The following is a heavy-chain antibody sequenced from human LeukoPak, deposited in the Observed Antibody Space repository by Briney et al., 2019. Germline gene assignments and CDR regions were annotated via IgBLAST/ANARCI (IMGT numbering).Heavy chain of an antibody. CDR2: INHSGST. CDR1: GGSFSGYY. Sequence: SETLSLTCAVYGGSFSGYYWCWLRQPPGKGLEWIGEINHSGSTNYNPSLKSRVIISVDTSKNQFSLKLSSVTAADTAVYYCARASNWGGLDYWGQGTLVTVSS. CDR3: ARASNWGGLDY. V-gene: IGHV4-34*01. D-gene: IGHD7-27*01. J-gene: IGHJ4*02.